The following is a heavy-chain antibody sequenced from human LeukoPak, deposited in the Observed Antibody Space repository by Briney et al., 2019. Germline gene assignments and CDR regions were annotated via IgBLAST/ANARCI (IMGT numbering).Heavy chain of an antibody. V-gene: IGHV1-18*01. CDR1: CYTFTSYG. J-gene: IGHJ4*02. CDR3: AREHWNDALIDY. Sequence: ASVKVSCKASCYTFTSYGISWVRQAPGQGLECMVWISAYNGNTNYAQKLQGRVTMTTDTSTSTAYMELRSLRSDDTAVYYCAREHWNDALIDYWGQGTMVTVSS. CDR2: ISAYNGNT. D-gene: IGHD1-1*01.